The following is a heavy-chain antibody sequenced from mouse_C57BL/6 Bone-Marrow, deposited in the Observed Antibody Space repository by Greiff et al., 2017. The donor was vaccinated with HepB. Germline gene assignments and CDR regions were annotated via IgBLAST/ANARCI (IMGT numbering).Heavy chain of an antibody. J-gene: IGHJ2*01. V-gene: IGHV1-59*01. CDR2: IDPSDSYT. CDR3: ARGATVVDY. D-gene: IGHD1-1*01. Sequence: QVHVKQPGAELVRPGTSVKLSCKASGYTFTSYWMHWVKQRPGQGLEWIGVIDPSDSYTNYNQKFKGKATLTVDTSSSTASMQLSSLTSEDSAVYYCARGATVVDYWGQGTTLTVSS. CDR1: GYTFTSYW.